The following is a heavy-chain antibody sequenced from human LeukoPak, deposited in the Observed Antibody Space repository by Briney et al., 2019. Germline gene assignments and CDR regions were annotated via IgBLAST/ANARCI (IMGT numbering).Heavy chain of an antibody. CDR2: IYTSGST. J-gene: IGHJ4*02. Sequence: SQTLSLTCTVSGGSTSSGSYYWSWIRQPAGKGLEWIGRIYTSGSTNYNPSLKSRVTISVDTSKNQFSLKLSSVTAADTAVYYCASVDTAMAYFDYWGQGTLVTVSS. D-gene: IGHD5-18*01. CDR3: ASVDTAMAYFDY. V-gene: IGHV4-61*02. CDR1: GGSTSSGSYY.